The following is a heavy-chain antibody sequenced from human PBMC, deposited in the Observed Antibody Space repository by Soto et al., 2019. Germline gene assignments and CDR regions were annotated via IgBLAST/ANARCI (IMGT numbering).Heavy chain of an antibody. J-gene: IGHJ4*02. Sequence: ASVKVSCKASGGTFSSYAISWVRQAPGQGLEWMGGIIPIFGTANYAQKFQGRVTITADESTSTAYMELSSLRSEDTAVYYCATTSKYSSSCPDYWGQGTLVTVS. V-gene: IGHV1-69*13. CDR2: IIPIFGTA. D-gene: IGHD6-13*01. CDR3: ATTSKYSSSCPDY. CDR1: GGTFSSYA.